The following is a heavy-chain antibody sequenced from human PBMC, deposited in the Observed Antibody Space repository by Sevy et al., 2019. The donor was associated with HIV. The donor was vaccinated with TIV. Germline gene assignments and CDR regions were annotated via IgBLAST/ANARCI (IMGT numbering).Heavy chain of an antibody. V-gene: IGHV4-4*07. D-gene: IGHD3-10*01. CDR1: GGSISSYY. Sequence: SETLSLTCTVSGGSISSYYWSWIRQPAGKGLEWIGRIFTSGSTNYNPSLKSRVTMSVDTSKNQFSRKLSSVTAADTAVYYCARAPYYYGSGSYPYDYYYYGMDVWGHGTTVTVSS. CDR2: IFTSGST. CDR3: ARAPYYYGSGSYPYDYYYYGMDV. J-gene: IGHJ6*02.